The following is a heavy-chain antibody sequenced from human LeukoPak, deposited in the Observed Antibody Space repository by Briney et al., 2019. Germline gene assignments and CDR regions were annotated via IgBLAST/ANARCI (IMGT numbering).Heavy chain of an antibody. CDR1: GYTFTSYY. Sequence: ASVKVSCKASGYTFTSYYMHWVRQAPGQGLEWMGIINPSGGSTSYAQKFQGRVTMTRDMSTSTVYMELSSLRSEDTAVYYCARDSTIFGVVIPSVYWGQGTLVTVS. CDR3: ARDSTIFGVVIPSVY. J-gene: IGHJ4*02. D-gene: IGHD3-3*01. CDR2: INPSGGST. V-gene: IGHV1-46*01.